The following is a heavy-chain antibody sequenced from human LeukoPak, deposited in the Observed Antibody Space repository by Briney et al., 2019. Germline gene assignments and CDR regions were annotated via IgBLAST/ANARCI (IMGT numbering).Heavy chain of an antibody. D-gene: IGHD1-26*01. CDR3: ARDGAVYSGNSYLDY. J-gene: IGHJ4*02. CDR1: GFPFSSYW. CDR2: IKHDGSEQ. V-gene: IGHV3-7*01. Sequence: HPGGSLRLSCAVSGFPFSSYWMSWVRQTPWKGLEWVANIKHDGSEQYYVDSVKGRFTISRDNVKNSLYLQMNSLRSEDTAMYYCARDGAVYSGNSYLDYWGQGTLVTVSS.